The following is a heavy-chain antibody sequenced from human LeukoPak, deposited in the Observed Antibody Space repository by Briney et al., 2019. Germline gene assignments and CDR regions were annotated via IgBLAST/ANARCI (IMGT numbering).Heavy chain of an antibody. CDR3: ANCYDSSGFFAY. D-gene: IGHD3-22*01. CDR1: GYTFTKYA. V-gene: IGHV7-4-1*02. Sequence: ASVKVSCKGSGYTFTKYAISWVRQAPGQGLEYMGWIDTNTGNPTYAQGFTGRFVFSLDTSVSTAYLQVSSLKAEDSAIYFCANCYDSSGFFAYWGQGTLVTVSS. J-gene: IGHJ4*02. CDR2: IDTNTGNP.